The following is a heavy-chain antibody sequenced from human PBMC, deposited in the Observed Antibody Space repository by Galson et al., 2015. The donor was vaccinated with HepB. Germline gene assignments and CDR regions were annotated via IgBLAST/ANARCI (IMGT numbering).Heavy chain of an antibody. J-gene: IGHJ4*02. V-gene: IGHV3-30*04. CDR3: ARDPDDSNGYYMSFEY. D-gene: IGHD3-22*01. CDR1: GFSFSSFA. Sequence: SLRLSCAASGFSFSSFAMHWVRQAPGKGLEWVAIISYDGEHQYYADSVWGRFTISRDISKNTLYLQMNSLSAEDTAIYYCARDPDDSNGYYMSFEYWGQGTLVTVSS. CDR2: ISYDGEHQ.